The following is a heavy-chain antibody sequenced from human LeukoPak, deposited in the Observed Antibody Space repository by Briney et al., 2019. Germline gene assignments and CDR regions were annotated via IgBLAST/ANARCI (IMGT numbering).Heavy chain of an antibody. CDR1: GGSFSGYY. CDR3: ARIRKTYYYGSGSYFDY. V-gene: IGHV4-34*01. D-gene: IGHD3-10*01. J-gene: IGHJ4*02. CDR2: INHSGST. Sequence: SETLSLTCAVYGGSFSGYYWSWIRQPPGKGLEWIGEINHSGSTNHNPSLKSRVTISVDTSKNQFSLKLSSVTAADTAVYYCARIRKTYYYGSGSYFDYWGQGTLVTVSS.